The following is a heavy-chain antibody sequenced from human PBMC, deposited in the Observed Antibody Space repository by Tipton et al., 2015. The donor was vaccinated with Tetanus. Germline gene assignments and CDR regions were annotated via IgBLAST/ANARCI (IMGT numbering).Heavy chain of an antibody. Sequence: TLSLTCAASGFTFSSYGMHWVRQAPGKGLEWVAVTSYDGSNKYYADSVKGRFTISRDNSKNTLYLQMNSLRAEDTAVYYCAKAFAGSGFNYFDYWGQGTLVTVSS. CDR3: AKAFAGSGFNYFDY. V-gene: IGHV3-30*18. D-gene: IGHD3-22*01. CDR2: TSYDGSNK. CDR1: GFTFSSYG. J-gene: IGHJ4*02.